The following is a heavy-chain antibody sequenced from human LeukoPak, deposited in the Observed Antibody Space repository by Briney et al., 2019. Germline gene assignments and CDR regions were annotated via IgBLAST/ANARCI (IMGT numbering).Heavy chain of an antibody. V-gene: IGHV4-30-4*08. CDR2: IYYSGST. D-gene: IGHD3-10*01. CDR1: GGSISSGDYY. J-gene: IGHJ6*03. Sequence: SETLSLTCTVSGGSISSGDYYWSWIRQPPGKGLEWIGYIYYSGSTYYNPSLKSRVTISVDTSKNQFSLKLSSVTAADTAVYYCARGLPASRVRGIPNRYYYMDVWGKGTTVTVSS. CDR3: ARGLPASRVRGIPNRYYYMDV.